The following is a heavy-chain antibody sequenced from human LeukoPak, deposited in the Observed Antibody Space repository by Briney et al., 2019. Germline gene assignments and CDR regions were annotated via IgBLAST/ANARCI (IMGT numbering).Heavy chain of an antibody. CDR2: ISAYNGNT. CDR3: ARVRNSSGRALGY. Sequence: GASEKGSCKASGGTFSSYAISWVRQAPGQGLEWMGWISAYNGNTNYAQKLQGRVTMTTDTSTSTAYMELRSLRSDDTAVYYCARVRNSSGRALGYWGQGTLVTVSS. D-gene: IGHD6-19*01. V-gene: IGHV1-18*01. J-gene: IGHJ4*02. CDR1: GGTFSSYA.